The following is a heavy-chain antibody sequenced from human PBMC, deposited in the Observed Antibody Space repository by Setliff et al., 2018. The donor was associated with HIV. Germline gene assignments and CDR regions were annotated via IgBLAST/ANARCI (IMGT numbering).Heavy chain of an antibody. CDR2: IWYDGSNK. D-gene: IGHD5-18*01. J-gene: IGHJ4*02. V-gene: IGHV3-30*02. CDR3: VKDYVARRSYTYGYDY. CDR1: GFTG. Sequence: GESLKISCAASGFTGMHWVRQAPGKGLEWVAMIWYDGSNKYYEDSVKGRFTISRDNSKNTVHLQMNSLRGEDTAMYYCVKDYVARRSYTYGYDYWGQGTLVTVSS.